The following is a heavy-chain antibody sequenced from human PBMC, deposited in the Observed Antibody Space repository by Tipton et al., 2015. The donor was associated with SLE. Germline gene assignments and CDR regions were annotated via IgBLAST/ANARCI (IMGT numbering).Heavy chain of an antibody. CDR2: LWNDGSSE. CDR3: ARSNWGWAFDI. D-gene: IGHD7-27*01. CDR1: GLTFSSYA. Sequence: SLRLSCAASGLTFSSYAMHWVRQAPGKGLEWVAVLWNDGSSEYYADSVKGRFTVSRDNSKNTLYLQMNSLRTDDTAVYYCARSNWGWAFDIWGEGTMVTVSS. V-gene: IGHV3-33*08. J-gene: IGHJ3*02.